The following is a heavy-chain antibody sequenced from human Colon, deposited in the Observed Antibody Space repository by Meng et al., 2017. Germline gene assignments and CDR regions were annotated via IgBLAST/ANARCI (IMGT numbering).Heavy chain of an antibody. D-gene: IGHD3-10*01. V-gene: IGHV4-61*01. CDR3: ARFYGSGTFEVHDY. J-gene: IGHJ4*02. Sequence: ARLRAPGPGLVRPPETLSLTCNVPGGSVSSASYYWSWIRQPPGKGLEWIGLIHYSGSRNYNPSLKSQVTMSVDTSKNQVSLRLTSVTAADTAVYYCARFYGSGTFEVHDYWGQGTLVTVSS. CDR1: GGSVSSASYY. CDR2: IHYSGSR.